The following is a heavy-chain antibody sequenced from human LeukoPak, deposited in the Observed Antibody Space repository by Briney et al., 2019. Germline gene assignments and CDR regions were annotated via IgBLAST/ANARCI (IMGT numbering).Heavy chain of an antibody. CDR1: GGSISSGDNS. Sequence: SQTLSLTCAVTGGSISSGDNSWSWIRQPPGKGLEWIGYIYHSGTTYYKPSLKSRVTISVDRSKNQFSLRLSSVTAADTAVYYCARAPGYYGSGSPYFDSWGQGTLVTVSS. D-gene: IGHD3-10*01. J-gene: IGHJ4*02. CDR3: ARAPGYYGSGSPYFDS. V-gene: IGHV4-30-2*01. CDR2: IYHSGTT.